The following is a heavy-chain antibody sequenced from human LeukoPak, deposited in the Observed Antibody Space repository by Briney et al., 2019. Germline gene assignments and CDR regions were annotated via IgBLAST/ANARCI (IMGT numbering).Heavy chain of an antibody. CDR3: AKDPFCTRTSCSNWFDP. V-gene: IGHV3-23*01. D-gene: IGHD2-2*01. J-gene: IGHJ5*02. Sequence: GGSLKLSCAASGLTFTSYAMSWVRQAPGKGLEWVSTISGSGGISYYADSVKGRFTISRDNSMNTLFLQMNSLRAEDTAVYFCAKDPFCTRTSCSNWFDPWGQGTLVTVSS. CDR2: ISGSGGIS. CDR1: GLTFTSYA.